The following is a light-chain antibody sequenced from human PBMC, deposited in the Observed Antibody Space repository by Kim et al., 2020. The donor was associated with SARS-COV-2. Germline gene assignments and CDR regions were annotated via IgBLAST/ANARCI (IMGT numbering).Light chain of an antibody. V-gene: IGLV3-27*01. Sequence: SYELTQPSSVSVSPGLTARITCSGDVLAKRYARWFQQKPGQAPLLVIYKDSKRPSGIPERFSGSSSGTTVTLTISGAQVEDEADYYCYSAADNNWLFGGGTQLTVL. CDR1: VLAKRY. CDR3: YSAADNNWL. CDR2: KDS. J-gene: IGLJ3*02.